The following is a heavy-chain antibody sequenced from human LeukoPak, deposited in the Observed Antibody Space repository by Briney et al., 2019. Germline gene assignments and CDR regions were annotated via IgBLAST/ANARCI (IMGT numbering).Heavy chain of an antibody. V-gene: IGHV4-34*01. CDR1: GGSFSGYY. Sequence: SETLSLTCAVYGGSFSGYYWSWIRQPPGKGLEWIGEINHSGSTNYNPSLKSRVTISVDTSKIQFSLKLSSVTAADTVVYYCASSVGATPVDYWGQGTLVTVSS. J-gene: IGHJ4*02. CDR3: ASSVGATPVDY. D-gene: IGHD1-26*01. CDR2: INHSGST.